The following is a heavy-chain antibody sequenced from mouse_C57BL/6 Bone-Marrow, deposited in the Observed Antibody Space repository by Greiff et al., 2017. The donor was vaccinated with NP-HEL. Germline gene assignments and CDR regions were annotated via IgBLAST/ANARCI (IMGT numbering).Heavy chain of an antibody. CDR3: ARDLWDYNGDYFDY. CDR1: GYSITSGYY. D-gene: IGHD1-1*01. J-gene: IGHJ2*01. CDR2: ISYDGSN. Sequence: EVKLMESGPGLVKPSQSLSLTCSVTGYSITSGYYWNWIRQFPGNKLEWMGYISYDGSNNYNPSLKNRISITRDTSKNQFFLKLNSVTTEDTATYYCARDLWDYNGDYFDYWGQGTTLTVSS. V-gene: IGHV3-6*01.